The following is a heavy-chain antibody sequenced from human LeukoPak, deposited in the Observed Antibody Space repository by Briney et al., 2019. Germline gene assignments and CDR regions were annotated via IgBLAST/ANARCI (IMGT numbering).Heavy chain of an antibody. V-gene: IGHV3-74*01. Sequence: GGSVTLYCAASGFTFSSYWMHWVRQAPGKGLVWVSRINPDGTTTTYADSVKGRFTISRDNAKNTLYLQMNSLRAEDTAVYYCTRALLGGAGEYWGQGAL. CDR3: TRALLGGAGEY. J-gene: IGHJ4*02. D-gene: IGHD7-27*01. CDR2: INPDGTTT. CDR1: GFTFSSYW.